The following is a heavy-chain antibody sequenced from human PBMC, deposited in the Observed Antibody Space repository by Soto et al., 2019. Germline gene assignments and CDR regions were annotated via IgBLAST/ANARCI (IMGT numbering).Heavy chain of an antibody. CDR3: AREQLRRGIGGSYYDIDY. Sequence: SETLSLTCVVSGDSMTRGSYYWAWIRQPPGKGLEWIGSFYYTGSTNYNPSLKSRVTISADTSKNHFSLKLSSVTAADTAVYYCAREQLRRGIGGSYYDIDYWGQGTLVTVSS. J-gene: IGHJ4*02. CDR1: GDSMTRGSYY. V-gene: IGHV4-39*07. CDR2: FYYTGST. D-gene: IGHD1-26*01.